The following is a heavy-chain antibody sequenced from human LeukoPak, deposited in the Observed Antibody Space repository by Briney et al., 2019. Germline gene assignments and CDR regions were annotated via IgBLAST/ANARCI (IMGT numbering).Heavy chain of an antibody. CDR3: ARDASGYSSGWYGFYYFDY. CDR2: ISSSSSYI. D-gene: IGHD6-19*01. CDR1: GFTFSSYS. J-gene: IGHJ4*02. Sequence: GGSLRLSCAASGFTFSSYSMNWVRQAPGKGLEWVSSISSSSSYIYYADSVKGRFTISRDNAKNSLYLQMNSLRAEDTAVYYCARDASGYSSGWYGFYYFDYWGQGTLVTVSS. V-gene: IGHV3-21*01.